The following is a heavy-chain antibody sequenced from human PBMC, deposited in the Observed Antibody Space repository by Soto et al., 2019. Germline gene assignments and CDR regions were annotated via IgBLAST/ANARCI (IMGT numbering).Heavy chain of an antibody. Sequence: GGSLRLSCAASGFTFSSYWMSWVRQAPGKGLEWVANIKQDGSEKYYVDSVKGRFTISRDNAKNSLYLQMNSLRAEDTAVYYCARGRLLITGTTFAFDIWGQGTMDTVSS. CDR2: IKQDGSEK. J-gene: IGHJ3*02. CDR3: ARGRLLITGTTFAFDI. CDR1: GFTFSSYW. D-gene: IGHD1-7*01. V-gene: IGHV3-7*01.